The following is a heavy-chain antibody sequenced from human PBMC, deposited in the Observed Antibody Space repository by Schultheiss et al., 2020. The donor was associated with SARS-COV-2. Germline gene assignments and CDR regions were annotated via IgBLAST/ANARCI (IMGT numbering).Heavy chain of an antibody. CDR1: GFTFRNYW. D-gene: IGHD5-24*01. CDR2: IKQDGSVE. Sequence: GGSLRLSCAASGFTFRNYWMDWVRQAPGKGLQWVANIKQDGSVEHYVDSVRGRFIISRDNAKNSLYLQMNSLRAEDTAVYYCVKEGEEMGTSWGQGTLVTVSS. J-gene: IGHJ4*02. CDR3: VKEGEEMGTS. V-gene: IGHV3-7*03.